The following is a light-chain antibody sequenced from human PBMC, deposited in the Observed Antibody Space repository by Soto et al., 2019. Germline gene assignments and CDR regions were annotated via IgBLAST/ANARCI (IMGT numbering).Light chain of an antibody. Sequence: NFMLTQPHSVSESPGKTVTISCTRISGSIASNYVQWYQQRPGSAPTTVIYEDHQRPSGVPDRFSGSIDSSSNSASLTISGLKTEDEADYYCQSYDSSIRGVFGGGTKLTVL. CDR2: EDH. CDR1: SGSIASNY. CDR3: QSYDSSIRGV. V-gene: IGLV6-57*03. J-gene: IGLJ3*02.